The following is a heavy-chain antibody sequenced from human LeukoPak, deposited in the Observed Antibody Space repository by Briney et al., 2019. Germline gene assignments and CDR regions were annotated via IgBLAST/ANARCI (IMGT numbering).Heavy chain of an antibody. V-gene: IGHV1-46*03. D-gene: IGHD3-9*01. Sequence: ASVKVCCKESGYTFTSHYMHWVRQAPGQGLEWMGIINPSCGSTSYGKKFQGRVTLTRDTSTSTVYMELSSLRSEDTVVYYCAGADYDIFNGYYYSWFDRWGQGTLVTVSS. J-gene: IGHJ5*02. CDR3: AGADYDIFNGYYYSWFDR. CDR1: GYTFTSHY. CDR2: INPSCGST.